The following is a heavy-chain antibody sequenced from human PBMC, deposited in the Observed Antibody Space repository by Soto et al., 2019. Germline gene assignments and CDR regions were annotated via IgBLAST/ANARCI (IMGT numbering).Heavy chain of an antibody. Sequence: EVQLVESGGGLVQPGGSLRLSCAASGFTFSSYSMNWVRQAPGKGLEWVSYISSSSSTIYYADSVKGRFTISRDNAKNSLYLQMNSLRAEDTAVYYCARVLLGYCSGGSCYRGFQHWGQGTLVTVSS. J-gene: IGHJ1*01. D-gene: IGHD2-15*01. V-gene: IGHV3-48*01. CDR3: ARVLLGYCSGGSCYRGFQH. CDR1: GFTFSSYS. CDR2: ISSSSSTI.